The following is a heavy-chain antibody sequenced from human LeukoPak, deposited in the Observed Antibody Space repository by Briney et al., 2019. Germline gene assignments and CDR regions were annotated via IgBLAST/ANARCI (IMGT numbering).Heavy chain of an antibody. D-gene: IGHD6-6*01. J-gene: IGHJ4*02. Sequence: PSETLSLTCTVSGGSISSGGYYWSWIRQPPGKGLEWIGYIYHSGSTYYNPSLKSRVTISVDRSKNQFSLKLSSVTAADTAVYYCARMVTRSIAARRGAYYFDYWGQGTLVTVSS. V-gene: IGHV4-30-2*01. CDR2: IYHSGST. CDR1: GGSISSGGYY. CDR3: ARMVTRSIAARRGAYYFDY.